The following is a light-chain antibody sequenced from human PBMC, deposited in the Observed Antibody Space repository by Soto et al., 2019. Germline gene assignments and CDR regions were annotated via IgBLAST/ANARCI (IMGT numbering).Light chain of an antibody. V-gene: IGLV1-47*01. CDR3: AAWDDRLNGVV. CDR2: RNS. J-gene: IGLJ2*01. CDR1: SSNIGSNY. Sequence: QPVLTQPPSASGTAGQGVTISCSGSSSNIGSNYVSWYKHLPGTAPQLLIYRNSLRPSGVPGRVSGSKSGTSASLAISGLRPEDETDYYCAAWDDRLNGVVFGGGTQLTVL.